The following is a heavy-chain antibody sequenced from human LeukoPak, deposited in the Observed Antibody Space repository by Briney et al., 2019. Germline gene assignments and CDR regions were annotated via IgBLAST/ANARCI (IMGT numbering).Heavy chain of an antibody. J-gene: IGHJ4*02. V-gene: IGHV1-2*02. CDR2: INPNSGGT. Sequence: ASVKVSCKPSGYSFTVYYMHWVRQAPGQGLEWMGWINPNSGGTNYAQKFQGRVTMTRDTSISTAYMELSRLRSDDTAVYYCATIGSIVATIPFDYWGQGALVTVSS. CDR1: GYSFTVYY. CDR3: ATIGSIVATIPFDY. D-gene: IGHD5-12*01.